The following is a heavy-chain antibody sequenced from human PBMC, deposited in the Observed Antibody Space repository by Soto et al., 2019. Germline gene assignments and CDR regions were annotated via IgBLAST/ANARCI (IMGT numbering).Heavy chain of an antibody. CDR3: ARFKKIVNIVATIRYYYYMDV. D-gene: IGHD5-12*01. Sequence: QVQLVQSGAEVKKPGASVKVSCKASGYTFTSYGISWVRQAPGQGLEWMGWISAYNGNTNYAQKLQGRVTMTTDTSTSTAYMELRSLRSDDTAVYYCARFKKIVNIVATIRYYYYMDVWGKGTTVTVSS. CDR1: GYTFTSYG. V-gene: IGHV1-18*01. CDR2: ISAYNGNT. J-gene: IGHJ6*03.